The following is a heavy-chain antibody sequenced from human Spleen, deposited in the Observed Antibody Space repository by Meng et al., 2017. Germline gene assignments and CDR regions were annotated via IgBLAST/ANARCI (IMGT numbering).Heavy chain of an antibody. CDR1: GYTFSDSY. CDR3: ARSVVRGLIAL. V-gene: IGHV3-11*01. CDR2: ISSSGNTI. J-gene: IGHJ1*01. Sequence: GGSLRLSCAASGYTFSDSYMTWIRQAPGKGLEWVSSISSSGNTIYYADSVKGRFTISRDNAKNLLYLQMNSLRAEDTAVYYCARSVVRGLIALWGQGTLVTVSS. D-gene: IGHD3-10*01.